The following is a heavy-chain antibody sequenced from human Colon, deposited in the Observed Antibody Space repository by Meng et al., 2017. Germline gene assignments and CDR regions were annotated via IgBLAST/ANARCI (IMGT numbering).Heavy chain of an antibody. Sequence: GESLKISCVASGFTFSNSWMTWVRQAPGKGLEWVANINQQGSEIHYVDSVKGRFTISRDNAKNSLYLQMNSLRAEDTALYHCARDRAYDYVWGSYRPDAFDIWGQGTMVTVSS. V-gene: IGHV3-7*03. D-gene: IGHD3-16*02. CDR2: INQQGSEI. CDR3: ARDRAYDYVWGSYRPDAFDI. J-gene: IGHJ3*02. CDR1: GFTFSNSW.